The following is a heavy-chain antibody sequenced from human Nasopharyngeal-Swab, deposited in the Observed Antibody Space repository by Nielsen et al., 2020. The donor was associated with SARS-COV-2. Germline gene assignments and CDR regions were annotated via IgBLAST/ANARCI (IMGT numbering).Heavy chain of an antibody. CDR2: INHSGST. V-gene: IGHV4-34*01. CDR1: GGSFSGYY. D-gene: IGHD5-18*01. J-gene: IGHJ4*02. CDR3: ARGPIRGYSYGFGYFDY. Sequence: SETLSLTFAVYGGSFSGYYWSWIRQPPGKGLEWIGEINHSGSTNYNPSLKSRVTISVDTSKNQFSLKLSSVTAADTAVYYCARGPIRGYSYGFGYFDYWGQGTLVTVSS.